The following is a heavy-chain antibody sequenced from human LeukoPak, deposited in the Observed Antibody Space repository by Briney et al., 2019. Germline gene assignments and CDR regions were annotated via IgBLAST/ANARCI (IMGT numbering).Heavy chain of an antibody. J-gene: IGHJ4*02. V-gene: IGHV4-59*01. CDR2: IYYSGST. D-gene: IGHD5-18*01. CDR3: ARIVPYNYGDVDY. Sequence: SETLSLTCTVSGGSINNYYWSWIRQPPGKGLEWIGYIYYSGSTNYNPSLKSRVSISVDTSKNQFSLKLSSVTAADTAVYYCARIVPYNYGDVDYWSQGTLVTVSS. CDR1: GGSINNYY.